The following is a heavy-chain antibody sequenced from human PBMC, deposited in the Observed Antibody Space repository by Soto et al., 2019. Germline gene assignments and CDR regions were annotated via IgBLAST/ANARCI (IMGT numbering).Heavy chain of an antibody. CDR1: GGTFSSYT. V-gene: IGHV1-69*08. CDR2: IIPILGIA. J-gene: IGHJ3*02. D-gene: IGHD2-2*01. Sequence: QVQLVQSGAEVKKPGSSVKVSCKASGGTFSSYTISWVRQAPGQGLEWMGRIIPILGIANYAQKFQGRVTITADKSTSTAYMELSSLRSEDTAVYYCARDRDQLYACDIWGQGTMVTVSS. CDR3: ARDRDQLYACDI.